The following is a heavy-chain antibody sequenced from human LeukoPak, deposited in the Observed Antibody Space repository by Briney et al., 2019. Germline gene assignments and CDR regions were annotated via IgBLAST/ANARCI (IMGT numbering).Heavy chain of an antibody. Sequence: PGGSLRFSCAASGFTFSAFSMTWVRQAPGKGLEWVSHIVGSGASRDYADSVKGRLTISRDNSKNTLYLQMNSLRAEDTAIYYCAQGDDYKYLHSSGYFDYWGHGTLVTVSS. D-gene: IGHD3-22*01. CDR1: GFTFSAFS. V-gene: IGHV3-23*01. J-gene: IGHJ4*01. CDR2: IVGSGASR. CDR3: AQGDDYKYLHSSGYFDY.